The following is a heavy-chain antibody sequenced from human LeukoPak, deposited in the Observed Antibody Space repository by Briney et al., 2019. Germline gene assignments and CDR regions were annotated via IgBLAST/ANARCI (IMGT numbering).Heavy chain of an antibody. CDR2: IRGDGNEK. CDR3: MTELLGY. CDR1: GFSFSSYW. Sequence: GGSLRLSCAASGFSFSSYWMTWVRQAPGRGLESVANIRGDGNEKYYMDSMKGRLTISRDNAKNSLFLQMSGLRAEDTAVYYCMTELLGYRGQGTLVTVSS. V-gene: IGHV3-7*03. D-gene: IGHD1-14*01. J-gene: IGHJ4*02.